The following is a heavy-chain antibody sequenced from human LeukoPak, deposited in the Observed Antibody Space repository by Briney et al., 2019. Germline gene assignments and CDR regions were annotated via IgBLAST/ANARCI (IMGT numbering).Heavy chain of an antibody. CDR3: ASAAAPYYFDY. J-gene: IGHJ4*02. V-gene: IGHV4-59*12. Sequence: SETLSLTFTVSGGSISSCFWSWIRQPPGKGLEWIGYIYYSGSTNYNPSLKSRVTISVDTSKNQFSLKLSSVTAADTAVYYCASAAAPYYFDYWGQGTLVTVSS. CDR2: IYYSGST. CDR1: GGSISSCF. D-gene: IGHD2-2*01.